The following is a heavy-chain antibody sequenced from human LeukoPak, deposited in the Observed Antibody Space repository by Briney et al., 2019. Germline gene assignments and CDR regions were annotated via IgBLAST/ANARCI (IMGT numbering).Heavy chain of an antibody. J-gene: IGHJ4*02. Sequence: GASVKVSCKASGGTFSSYAISWVRQAPGQGLQWMGWISANNGDTSYSQKLQGRVTMTTDTSTNTAYMELRSLTSDDTAVYYCARDPPGLTLGSPGDYWGQGTLVIASS. CDR1: GGTFSSYA. V-gene: IGHV1-18*01. D-gene: IGHD3-16*01. CDR3: ARDPPGLTLGSPGDY. CDR2: ISANNGDT.